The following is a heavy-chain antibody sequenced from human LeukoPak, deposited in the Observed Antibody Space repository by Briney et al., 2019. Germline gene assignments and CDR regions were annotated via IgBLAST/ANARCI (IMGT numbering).Heavy chain of an antibody. Sequence: SETLSLTCTVSGGSTSSNSYYWSWIRQPAGKGLEWIGRIYTSGSTNYNPSLKSRVTMSVDTSKNQFSLKLSSVTAADTAVYYCARGGADGSGSYYYYYMDVWGKGTTVTISS. D-gene: IGHD3-10*01. CDR3: ARGGADGSGSYYYYYMDV. J-gene: IGHJ6*03. V-gene: IGHV4-4*07. CDR2: IYTSGST. CDR1: GGSTSSNSYY.